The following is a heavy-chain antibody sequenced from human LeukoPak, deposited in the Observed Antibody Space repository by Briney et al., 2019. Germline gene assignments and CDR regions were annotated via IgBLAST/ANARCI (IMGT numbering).Heavy chain of an antibody. D-gene: IGHD2-15*01. J-gene: IGHJ3*02. CDR1: GYTFTGYY. CDR2: INPNSGGT. Sequence: ASVKVSCKASGYTFTGYYMHWVRQAPGQGLEWMGWINPNSGGTNYAQKFQGRVTMTRDTSISTAYMELSRLRSDDMAIYYCARDGPGIVVAGDDPLDIWGQGTMVTVSS. V-gene: IGHV1-2*02. CDR3: ARDGPGIVVAGDDPLDI.